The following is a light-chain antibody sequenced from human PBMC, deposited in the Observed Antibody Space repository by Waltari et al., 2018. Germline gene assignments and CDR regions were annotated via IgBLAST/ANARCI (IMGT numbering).Light chain of an antibody. CDR1: ALPKQF. CDR2: KDT. Sequence: SYELTQPPSVSVSPGQTATITCSEDALPKQFAFWYQQKQGQAPVLGTYKDTERPPGIPARFSASTSGTTVTLTISGVQAEDEDDYYCQSADSTSTHVVFGGGTKLTVL. CDR3: QSADSTSTHVV. J-gene: IGLJ2*01. V-gene: IGLV3-25*03.